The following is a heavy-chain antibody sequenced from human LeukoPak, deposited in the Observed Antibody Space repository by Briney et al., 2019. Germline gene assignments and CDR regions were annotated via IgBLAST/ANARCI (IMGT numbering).Heavy chain of an antibody. CDR2: ISSSGSTI. V-gene: IGHV3-48*04. D-gene: IGHD3-10*01. CDR3: ARKDEHYGSGSFSY. Sequence: PGGSLRLSCAASGFTLSTAWMNWVRQAPGKGLEWVSYISSSGSTIYYADSVKGRFTISRDNAKNSLYLQMNSLRAEDTAVYYCARKDEHYGSGSFSYWGQGTLVTVSS. CDR1: GFTLSTAW. J-gene: IGHJ4*02.